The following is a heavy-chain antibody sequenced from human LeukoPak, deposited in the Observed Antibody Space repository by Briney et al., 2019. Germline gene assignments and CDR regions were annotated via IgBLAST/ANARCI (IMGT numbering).Heavy chain of an antibody. Sequence: SVKVSCKASGCTFSSYAISWVRQAPGQGLEWMGGIIPIFGTASYAQKFQGRVTITADESTSTAYMELSSLRSEDTAVYYCARDGSGPLRFFQHWGQGTLVTVSS. CDR1: GCTFSSYA. D-gene: IGHD2-15*01. J-gene: IGHJ1*01. CDR3: ARDGSGPLRFFQH. CDR2: IIPIFGTA. V-gene: IGHV1-69*13.